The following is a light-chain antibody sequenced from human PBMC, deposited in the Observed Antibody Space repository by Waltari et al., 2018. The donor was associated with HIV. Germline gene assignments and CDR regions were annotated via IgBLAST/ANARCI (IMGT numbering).Light chain of an antibody. V-gene: IGLV3-10*01. CDR3: YSTDSSGYPL. CDR2: EDS. J-gene: IGLJ2*01. CDR1: ALPNKS. Sequence: SYELTQPPSVSVSPGQAARITCSGDALPNKSAYWYQQKSGQAPVLVIYEDSERPSGIPERFSGSSSGTMATLTISGAQVEDEADYYCYSTDSSGYPLFGGGTKLTVL.